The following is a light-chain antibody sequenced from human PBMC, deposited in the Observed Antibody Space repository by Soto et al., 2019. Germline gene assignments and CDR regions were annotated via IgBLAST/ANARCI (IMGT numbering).Light chain of an antibody. CDR2: KAS. J-gene: IGKJ1*01. CDR3: QQYDM. CDR1: QSISSW. Sequence: DIHMSHSPSTLSASVLYRVTITCRASQSISSWLAWYQQKPGKAPKLLIYKASTLESGVPSRFSGSGSGTEFTLTITSLQPEDFATYYCQQYDMFGPGTKVDIK. V-gene: IGKV1-5*03.